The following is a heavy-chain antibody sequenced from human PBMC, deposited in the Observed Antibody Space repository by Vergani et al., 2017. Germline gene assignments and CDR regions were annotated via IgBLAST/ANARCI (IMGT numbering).Heavy chain of an antibody. CDR1: DSSIMTNPY. D-gene: IGHD3-10*01. J-gene: IGHJ6*02. Sequence: QVQLQESGPGLVKPSETLTLTCVVSDSSIMTNPYWGWFRQSPGKGLEWIGCIHHSGDTHYNSSLKSRVSISIVSSSKFSLSLTSVTAADTAIYYCARHRGSGGFFPSSYVYGMDVWGHGTTVTVSS. CDR2: IHHSGDT. CDR3: ARHRGSGGFFPSSYVYGMDV. V-gene: IGHV4-38-2*01.